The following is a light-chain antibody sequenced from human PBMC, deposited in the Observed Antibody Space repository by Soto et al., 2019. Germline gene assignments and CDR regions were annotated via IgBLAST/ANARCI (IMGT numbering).Light chain of an antibody. J-gene: IGLJ1*01. CDR1: SNEVGSYNL. CDR2: EVS. CDR3: CSYAGGSTSNYV. V-gene: IGLV2-23*02. Sequence: QAALTQPASVSGSPGQSITISCTGNSNEVGSYNLVSWFQQHPGKAPKLIIYEVSKRPSGLSNRFSGSKSGNTASLTISGLQAEDEADYYCCSYAGGSTSNYVFGTGTKVTVL.